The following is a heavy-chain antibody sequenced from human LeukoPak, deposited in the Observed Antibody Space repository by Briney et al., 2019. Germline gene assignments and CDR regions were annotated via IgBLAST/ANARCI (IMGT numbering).Heavy chain of an antibody. V-gene: IGHV1-69*13. J-gene: IGHJ6*02. CDR2: IIPIFGTA. CDR1: GGTFSSYA. CDR3: ATAPGGRSDDDFWRRRNYYGMDV. Sequence: GASVKVSCKASGGTFSSYAISWVRQAPGQGLEWMGGIIPIFGTANYAQKFQGRVTITADESTSTAYMELSSLRSEDTAVYYCATAPGGRSDDDFWRRRNYYGMDVWGQGTTVTVSS. D-gene: IGHD3-3*01.